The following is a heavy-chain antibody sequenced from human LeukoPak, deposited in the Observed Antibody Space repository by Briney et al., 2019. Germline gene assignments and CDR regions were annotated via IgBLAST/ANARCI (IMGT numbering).Heavy chain of an antibody. Sequence: SVKVSCKASGFTFTSSAVQWVRQARGQRLEWIGWIVVGSGNTNYAQKFQERVTITRDMSTSTAYMELSSLRSEDTAVYYCAALGRIAAAGTEAWDAFDIWGQGTMVTVSS. CDR1: GFTFTSSA. CDR2: IVVGSGNT. V-gene: IGHV1-58*01. CDR3: AALGRIAAAGTEAWDAFDI. J-gene: IGHJ3*02. D-gene: IGHD6-13*01.